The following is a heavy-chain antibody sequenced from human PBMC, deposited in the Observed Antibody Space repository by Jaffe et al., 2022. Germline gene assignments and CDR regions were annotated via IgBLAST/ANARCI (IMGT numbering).Heavy chain of an antibody. V-gene: IGHV3-23*01. D-gene: IGHD3-3*01. CDR1: GFTFSSYA. Sequence: EVQLLESGGGLVQPGGSLRLSCAASGFTFSSYAMSWVRQAPGKGLEWVSAISGSGGSTYYADSVKGRFTISRDNSKNTLYLQMNSLRAEDTAVYYCAKESFYDFWSGYYGAFDIWGQGTMVTVSS. J-gene: IGHJ3*02. CDR3: AKESFYDFWSGYYGAFDI. CDR2: ISGSGGST.